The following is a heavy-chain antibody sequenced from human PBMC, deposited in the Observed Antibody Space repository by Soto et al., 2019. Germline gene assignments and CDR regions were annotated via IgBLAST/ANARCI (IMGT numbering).Heavy chain of an antibody. Sequence: SETLSLTCTVSGGSISSYYWSWIRQPPGKGLEWIGYIYYSGSTNYNPSLKSRVTISVDTSKNQFSLKLSSVTAADTAVDYRAGHEYSSSPTDFDYWGQGTLVPVSS. V-gene: IGHV4-59*08. J-gene: IGHJ4*02. D-gene: IGHD6-6*01. CDR1: GGSISSYY. CDR2: IYYSGST. CDR3: AGHEYSSSPTDFDY.